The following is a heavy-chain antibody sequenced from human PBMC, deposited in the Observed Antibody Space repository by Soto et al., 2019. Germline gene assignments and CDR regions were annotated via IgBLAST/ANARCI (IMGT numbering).Heavy chain of an antibody. Sequence: EVQLLESGGGLVQPGGSLRLSCAASGFTFSSYAMSWVRQAPGKGLEWVSAISGSGGSTYYADSVKGRFTISRDNSKNTLYLQMNSLRAEDTAVYYCAKDWFNNWNYAVPYYGMDVWDQGTTVTVSS. V-gene: IGHV3-23*01. CDR3: AKDWFNNWNYAVPYYGMDV. CDR2: ISGSGGST. J-gene: IGHJ6*02. CDR1: GFTFSSYA. D-gene: IGHD1-7*01.